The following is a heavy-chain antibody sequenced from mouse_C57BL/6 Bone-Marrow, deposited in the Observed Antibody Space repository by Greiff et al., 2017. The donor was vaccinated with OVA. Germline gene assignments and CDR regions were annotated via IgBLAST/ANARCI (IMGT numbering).Heavy chain of an antibody. Sequence: VKLMESGGDLVKPGGSLKLSCAASGFTFSSYGMSWVRQTPDKRLEWVATISSGGSYTYYPDSVKGRFTISRDNAKNTLYLQMSSLKSEDTAMYYCASPYYGSYYYAMDYWGQGTSVTVSS. CDR3: ASPYYGSYYYAMDY. CDR2: ISSGGSYT. J-gene: IGHJ4*01. V-gene: IGHV5-6*01. CDR1: GFTFSSYG. D-gene: IGHD1-1*01.